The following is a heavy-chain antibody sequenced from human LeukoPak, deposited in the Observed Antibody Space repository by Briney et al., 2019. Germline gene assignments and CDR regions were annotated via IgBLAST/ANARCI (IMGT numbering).Heavy chain of an antibody. CDR1: GFTFSSYN. Sequence: GGSLRLSCAASGFTFSSYNMNWVRQAPGKGLEWVSSIDTSSNYIHYVDSVKGRFTISRDNAKNSLYLQMNSLRAEDTAIYYCAKNGDRGAYCTGGTCYPYFYYYMDVWGKGTTVTI. D-gene: IGHD2-15*01. J-gene: IGHJ6*03. CDR3: AKNGDRGAYCTGGTCYPYFYYYMDV. V-gene: IGHV3-21*04. CDR2: IDTSSNYI.